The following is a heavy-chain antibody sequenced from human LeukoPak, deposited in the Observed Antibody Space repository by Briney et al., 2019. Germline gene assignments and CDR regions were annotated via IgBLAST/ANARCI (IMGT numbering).Heavy chain of an antibody. Sequence: GASVKVSCKASGYTFTSYGISWVRQAPGQGLEWMGWINAGNGNTKYSQKFQGRVTITRDTSASTAYMELSSLRSEDTAVYYCARPRGRGSGWGGWYFDLWGRGTLVTVSS. J-gene: IGHJ2*01. D-gene: IGHD6-19*01. CDR1: GYTFTSYG. V-gene: IGHV1-3*01. CDR3: ARPRGRGSGWGGWYFDL. CDR2: INAGNGNT.